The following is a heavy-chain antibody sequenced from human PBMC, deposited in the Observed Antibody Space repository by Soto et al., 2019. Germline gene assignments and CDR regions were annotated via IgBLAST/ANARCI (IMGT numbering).Heavy chain of an antibody. CDR1: GGSISSYY. CDR3: ARGPTTVTMVN. J-gene: IGHJ4*02. Sequence: SETLSLTCIVSGGSISSYYWSWIRQPPGKGLEWVGYMYYTGSTIYNPSLKSRVTISADTSKNQFSLNLRSVTAADTAVYYCARGPTTVTMVNWGQGTLVTVSS. CDR2: MYYTGST. D-gene: IGHD4-17*01. V-gene: IGHV4-59*01.